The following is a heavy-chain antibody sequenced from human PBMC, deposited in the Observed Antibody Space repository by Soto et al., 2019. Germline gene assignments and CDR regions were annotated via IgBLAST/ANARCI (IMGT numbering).Heavy chain of an antibody. D-gene: IGHD3-10*02. CDR1: GDSITASYSN. V-gene: IGHV4-39*01. Sequence: PSGALSLTCTVSGDSITASYSNWAWIRQPPGKGLEWIGTFYYSGTTSQNPPLRSRITISGDTSRNQFSLNLRSVTAADSGVYFCAKLVSDDVRRSDLDHWGQGSLVTVSA. CDR3: AKLVSDDVRRSDLDH. CDR2: FYYSGTT. J-gene: IGHJ4*02.